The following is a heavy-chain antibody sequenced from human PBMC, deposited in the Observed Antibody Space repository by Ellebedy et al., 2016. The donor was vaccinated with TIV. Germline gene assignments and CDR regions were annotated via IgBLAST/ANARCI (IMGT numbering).Heavy chain of an antibody. V-gene: IGHV3-53*01. CDR2: IYSGGST. J-gene: IGHJ4*02. CDR3: AREGSGYDSQYFDY. D-gene: IGHD5-12*01. Sequence: GGSLRLXXAASGFTVSSNYMSWVRQAPGKGLEWVSVIYSGGSTYYADSVKGRFTISRDNSKNTLYLQMNSLRAEDTAVYYCAREGSGYDSQYFDYWGQGTLVTVSS. CDR1: GFTVSSNY.